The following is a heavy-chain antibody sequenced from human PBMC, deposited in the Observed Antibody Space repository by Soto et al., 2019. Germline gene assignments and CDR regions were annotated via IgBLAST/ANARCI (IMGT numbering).Heavy chain of an antibody. V-gene: IGHV1-69*02. Sequence: QVQLVQSGAEVKKPGSSVQVSCKASGGTFSSYTISWVRQAPGQGLEWMGRIIPILGIANYAQKFQGRVTITADKSTSTAYMELSSLRSEDTAVYYWARVTHRGLTTNWFDPWGQGTLVTVSS. CDR3: ARVTHRGLTTNWFDP. J-gene: IGHJ5*02. CDR2: IIPILGIA. CDR1: GGTFSSYT. D-gene: IGHD1-1*01.